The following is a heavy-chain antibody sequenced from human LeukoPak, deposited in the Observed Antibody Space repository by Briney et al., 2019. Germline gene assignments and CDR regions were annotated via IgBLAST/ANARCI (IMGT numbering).Heavy chain of an antibody. CDR1: GGSISSSSYY. V-gene: IGHV4-39*01. Sequence: SETLSLTCTVSGGSISSSSYYWGWIRQPPGKGLEWIGSIYYSGSTYYNPSLKSRVTISVDTSKNQFSLKLSSVTAADTAVYHCATRITISWFGEAYYYYMDVWGKGTTVTVSS. CDR3: ATRITISWFGEAYYYYMDV. CDR2: IYYSGST. J-gene: IGHJ6*03. D-gene: IGHD3-10*01.